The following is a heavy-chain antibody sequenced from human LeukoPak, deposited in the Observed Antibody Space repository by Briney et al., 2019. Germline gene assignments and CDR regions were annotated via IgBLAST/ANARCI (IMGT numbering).Heavy chain of an antibody. CDR2: IWYDGSKK. J-gene: IGHJ6*03. CDR1: GFTFSSYS. V-gene: IGHV3-33*06. Sequence: GGSLRLSCAASGFTFSSYSMNWVRQAPGKGLEWVAVIWYDGSKKYYADSVKGRFTISRDNSKNKLYLQMNSLRGEDTAVYYCAKDPEDTAMASYNYMDVWGKGTTVTVSS. CDR3: AKDPEDTAMASYNYMDV. D-gene: IGHD5-18*01.